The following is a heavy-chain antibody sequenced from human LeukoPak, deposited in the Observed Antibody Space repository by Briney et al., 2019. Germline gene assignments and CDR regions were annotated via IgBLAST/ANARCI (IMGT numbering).Heavy chain of an antibody. J-gene: IGHJ6*02. V-gene: IGHV3-7*04. CDR3: ARDRWAVTADSGNIYYYGMDV. Sequence: SGGSLRLSCAASGFAFSNYWMTWVRQAPGKGLEWVANIKQDGSEKHHVVSVRGRFTISRDNAKSSLYLQMNSLRDEDTAVYYCARDRWAVTADSGNIYYYGMDVWGQGTTVTVSS. D-gene: IGHD2-21*02. CDR2: IKQDGSEK. CDR1: GFAFSNYW.